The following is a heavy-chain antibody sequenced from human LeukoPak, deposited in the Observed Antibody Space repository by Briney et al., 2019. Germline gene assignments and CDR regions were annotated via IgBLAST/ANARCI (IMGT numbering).Heavy chain of an antibody. D-gene: IGHD5-12*01. V-gene: IGHV1-69*04. J-gene: IGHJ4*02. CDR3: ARFRYSGYDFGY. Sequence: ASVTVSCKASGGTFSSYAISWVRQAPGQGLEWMGRIIPILGIANYAQKFQGRVTITADKSTSTAYMELSSLRSEDTAVYYCARFRYSGYDFGYWGQGTLVTVSS. CDR2: IIPILGIA. CDR1: GGTFSSYA.